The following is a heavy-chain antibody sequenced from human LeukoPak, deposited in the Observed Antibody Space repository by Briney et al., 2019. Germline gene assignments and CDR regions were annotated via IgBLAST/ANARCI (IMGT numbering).Heavy chain of an antibody. CDR3: ARDWRIGSSWWIDY. CDR1: GGSIGSYY. J-gene: IGHJ4*02. Sequence: PSETLSLTCTVSGGSIGSYYWSWIRQPPGKGLEWIGYIYYSGSTNYNPSLKSRVTISVDTSKNQFSLKLSSVTAADTAVYYCARDWRIGSSWWIDYWGQGTLVTVSS. V-gene: IGHV4-59*01. D-gene: IGHD6-13*01. CDR2: IYYSGST.